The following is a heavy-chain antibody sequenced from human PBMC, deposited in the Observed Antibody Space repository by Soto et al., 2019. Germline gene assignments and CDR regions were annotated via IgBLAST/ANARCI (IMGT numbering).Heavy chain of an antibody. CDR2: IDPSDSYT. D-gene: IGHD2-2*01. Sequence: VQLVQSGTEVKKPGESLRISCKGSGYTFTTYWITWVRQMPGKGLESMARIDPSDSYTNYSPSFQGHVTISVDKSISTADLQWNSLRASDTAMYYCARHVVPYAHFDSGGQGTLVTVSS. CDR1: GYTFTTYW. J-gene: IGHJ4*02. V-gene: IGHV5-10-1*01. CDR3: ARHVVPYAHFDS.